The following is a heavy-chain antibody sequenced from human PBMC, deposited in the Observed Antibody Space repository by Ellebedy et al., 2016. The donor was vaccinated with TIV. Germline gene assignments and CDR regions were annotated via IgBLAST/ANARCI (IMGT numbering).Heavy chain of an antibody. J-gene: IGHJ4*02. CDR2: IWYDGSNK. Sequence: GESLKISXAASGFTFSSYGMHWVRQAPGKGLEWVAVIWYDGSNKYYADSVKGRFTISRDNSKNTLYLQMNSLRAEDTAVYYCARGSYSGYDYSDYWGQGTLVTVSS. D-gene: IGHD5-12*01. CDR3: ARGSYSGYDYSDY. CDR1: GFTFSSYG. V-gene: IGHV3-33*01.